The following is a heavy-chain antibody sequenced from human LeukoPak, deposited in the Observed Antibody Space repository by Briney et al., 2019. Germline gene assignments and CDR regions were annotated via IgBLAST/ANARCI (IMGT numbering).Heavy chain of an antibody. Sequence: PSETLSLTCTVSGGSISSSSYYWGWIRQPPRKGLEWIGSIYYSGSTYYNPSLKSRVTISVDTSKNQFSLKLSSVTAADTAVYYCARHGPLGYCSSTSCYGVTWFDPWGQGTLVTVSS. V-gene: IGHV4-39*01. CDR1: GGSISSSSYY. CDR3: ARHGPLGYCSSTSCYGVTWFDP. J-gene: IGHJ5*02. CDR2: IYYSGST. D-gene: IGHD2-2*03.